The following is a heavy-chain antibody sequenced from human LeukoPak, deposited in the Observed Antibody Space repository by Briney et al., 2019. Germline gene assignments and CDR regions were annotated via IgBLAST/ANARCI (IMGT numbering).Heavy chain of an antibody. CDR3: AKDRRPNVRGGGYDY. Sequence: QSGGSLRLACAASGFTFDDYAMHWVRQAPGKGLEWVSGISWNSGSIGYADSVKGRFTISRDNAKNSLYLQMNSLRAEDTALYYCAKDRRPNVRGGGYDYWGQGTLVTVSS. CDR1: GFTFDDYA. J-gene: IGHJ4*02. D-gene: IGHD6-25*01. V-gene: IGHV3-9*01. CDR2: ISWNSGSI.